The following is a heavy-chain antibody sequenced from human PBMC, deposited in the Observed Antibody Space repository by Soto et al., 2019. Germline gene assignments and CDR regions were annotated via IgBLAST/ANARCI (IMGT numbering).Heavy chain of an antibody. D-gene: IGHD6-19*01. CDR2: IYFSGST. V-gene: IGHV4-61*01. CDR1: GGSVSSGRYY. CDR3: ARSGAGSGWL. J-gene: IGHJ4*02. Sequence: KTSETLSLTCTVSGGSVSSGRYYWSWIRQPPGKGLEWIGYIYFSGSTKYNPSLKSRVTISVDMSKNQFSLNLSSVTAADTAVYYCARSGAGSGWLGGQGTLVTVSS.